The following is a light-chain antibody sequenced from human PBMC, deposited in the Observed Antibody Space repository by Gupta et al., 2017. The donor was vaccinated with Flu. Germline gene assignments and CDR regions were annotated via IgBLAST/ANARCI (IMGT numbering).Light chain of an antibody. CDR2: GNS. V-gene: IGLV1-40*01. Sequence: QSVLTQPPSVSAAPGQRVTISCTGSSSNIGAGYDVHWYQQLPGTAPKLLSYGNSNRPSGVPDRFSGSKSGTSASLAITGLQAEDEADYDCQSYDSSLSGWVFGGGTKLT. CDR1: SSNIGAGYD. CDR3: QSYDSSLSGWV. J-gene: IGLJ3*02.